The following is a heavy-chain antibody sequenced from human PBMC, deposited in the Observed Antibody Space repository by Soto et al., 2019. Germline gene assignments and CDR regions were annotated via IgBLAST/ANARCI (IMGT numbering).Heavy chain of an antibody. V-gene: IGHV1-3*01. CDR3: ARGDYYDIHDY. D-gene: IGHD3-22*01. CDR2: VNAGNGNT. J-gene: IGHJ4*02. CDR1: GYTFTSYA. Sequence: QVQLVQSGAEVKKPGASVKVSCKASGYTFTSYAMHWVRQAPGQRLEWMGWVNAGNGNTKYSQKFQGRVTITRDTSASTAYMELSSMRSEDTAVYYCARGDYYDIHDYWGQGTLVTVSS.